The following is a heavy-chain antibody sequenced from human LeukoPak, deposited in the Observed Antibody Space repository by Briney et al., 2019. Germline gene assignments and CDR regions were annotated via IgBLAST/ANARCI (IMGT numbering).Heavy chain of an antibody. Sequence: GGSLRLSCTASGFKFATHGMSWVCQAPGKGLEWVSSISGSGVTTYYGDSVKGRFIISRDNSEDTLYLQMNSLRAEDTAVYYCAELGITMIGGVWGKGTTVTVSS. CDR1: GFKFATHG. D-gene: IGHD3-10*02. CDR3: AELGITMIGGV. J-gene: IGHJ6*04. V-gene: IGHV3-23*01. CDR2: ISGSGVTT.